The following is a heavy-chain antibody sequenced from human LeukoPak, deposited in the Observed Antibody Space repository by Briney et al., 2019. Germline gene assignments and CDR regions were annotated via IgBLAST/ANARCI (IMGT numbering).Heavy chain of an antibody. V-gene: IGHV4-34*01. J-gene: IGHJ5*02. D-gene: IGHD3-10*01. Sequence: SETLSLTCAVYGGSFSGYYWSWIRQPPGKGLEWIGEINHSGSTNYNPSLKSRVTISVDTSKNQFSLKLSSVTAADTAVYYCARARGPTMVRGVRRTHNWFDPWGQGTLVTVSS. CDR3: ARARGPTMVRGVRRTHNWFDP. CDR2: INHSGST. CDR1: GGSFSGYY.